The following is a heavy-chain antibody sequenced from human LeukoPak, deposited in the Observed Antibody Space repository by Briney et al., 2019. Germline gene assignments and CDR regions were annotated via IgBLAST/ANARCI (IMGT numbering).Heavy chain of an antibody. J-gene: IGHJ4*02. V-gene: IGHV1-18*01. CDR2: ISAYNGNT. Sequence: ASVKVSCKASGYTFTSYGISWVRQAPGQGLEWMGWISAYNGNTNYAQKLQGRVTMTTDTSTGTAYMELRSLRSDDTAVYYCARVYSANGYGSGYYDYWGQGTLVTVSS. CDR1: GYTFTSYG. CDR3: ARVYSANGYGSGYYDY. D-gene: IGHD3-10*01.